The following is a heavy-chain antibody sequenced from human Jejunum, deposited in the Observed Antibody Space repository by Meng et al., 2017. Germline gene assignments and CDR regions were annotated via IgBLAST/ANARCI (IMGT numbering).Heavy chain of an antibody. D-gene: IGHD5-18*01. CDR1: GFSFNNYA. Sequence: GGSLRLSCAASGFSFNNYAMSWVRQAPGKGLEWVSCISASGDNTYYSDSVKGRFTISRDSSKNTLYLQMNSLTDDDTALYFCAIVRRTYTFGPLDDWGHGTLVTVSS. V-gene: IGHV3-23*01. CDR2: ISASGDNT. CDR3: AIVRRTYTFGPLDD. J-gene: IGHJ4*01.